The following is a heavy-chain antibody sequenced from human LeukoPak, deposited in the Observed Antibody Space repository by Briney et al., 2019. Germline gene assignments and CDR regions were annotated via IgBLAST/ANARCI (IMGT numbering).Heavy chain of an antibody. CDR1: GFTFSSYW. CDR3: VREQQLVPDTFDP. CDR2: INSDGSST. V-gene: IGHV3-74*01. Sequence: GGSLRLSCAASGFTFSSYWMHWVRQAPGKGLEWVSRINSDGSSTNYADSVKGLFTISRDNAKNTLYLQMNSLRDEDTDVYYCVREQQLVPDTFDPWVQGTMVTVS. D-gene: IGHD6-13*01. J-gene: IGHJ5*02.